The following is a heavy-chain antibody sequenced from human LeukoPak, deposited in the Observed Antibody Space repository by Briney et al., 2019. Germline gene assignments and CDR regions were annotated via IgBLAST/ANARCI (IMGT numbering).Heavy chain of an antibody. CDR2: ISSDGSDT. J-gene: IGHJ4*02. CDR1: GFTFSSYW. D-gene: IGHD3-22*01. Sequence: GGSLRLSCAASGFTFSSYWMHWVRQVPGKGLVWVSRISSDGSDTIYADSVKGRFTISRDNAKNTLYLQMNSLRAEDTAVYYCVKDAVYSVIVVAAFDYWGQGTMVTVSS. V-gene: IGHV3-74*01. CDR3: VKDAVYSVIVVAAFDY.